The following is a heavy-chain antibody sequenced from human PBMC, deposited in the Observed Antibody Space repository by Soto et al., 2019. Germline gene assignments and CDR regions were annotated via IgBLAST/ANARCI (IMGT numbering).Heavy chain of an antibody. V-gene: IGHV1-8*01. J-gene: IGHJ6*02. CDR1: GYTFTSYD. CDR3: ATLGGEASSSSVYYYYGMDV. CDR2: MNPNSGNT. Sequence: VASVKVSCKASGYTFTSYDINWVRQATGQGLEWMGWMNPNSGNTGYAQKFQGRVTMTRNTSISTAYMELSSLRSEDTAVYYCATLGGEASSSSVYYYYGMDVWGQGTTVTVSS. D-gene: IGHD6-6*01.